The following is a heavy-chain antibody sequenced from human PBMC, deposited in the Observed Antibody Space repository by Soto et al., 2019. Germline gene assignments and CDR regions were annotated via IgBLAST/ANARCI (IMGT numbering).Heavy chain of an antibody. D-gene: IGHD3-22*01. CDR2: IKQDGSEK. J-gene: IGHJ4*02. Sequence: PGGSLRLSCAASGFTFSSYWMSWVRRAPGKGLEWVANIKQDGSEKYYVDSVKGRFTISRDNAKNSLYLQMNSLRAEDTAVYYCAREALRPYYYDSSGYYYVGPLGVSSNDFDYWGQGTLVTVSS. CDR3: AREALRPYYYDSSGYYYVGPLGVSSNDFDY. CDR1: GFTFSSYW. V-gene: IGHV3-7*05.